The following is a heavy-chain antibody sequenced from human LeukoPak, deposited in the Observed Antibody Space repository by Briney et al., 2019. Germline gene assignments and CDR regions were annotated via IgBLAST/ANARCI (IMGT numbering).Heavy chain of an antibody. V-gene: IGHV3-33*01. CDR2: IWYDGSNK. Sequence: GGSLRLSCAASGFTFSSYGMYWVRQAPGKGLEWVAVIWYDGSNKYYADSVKGRFTISRDNSKNTLYLQMNSLRAEDTAVYYCARESGSANNPAPYYFDYWGQGTLVTVSS. CDR3: ARESGSANNPAPYYFDY. CDR1: GFTFSSYG. J-gene: IGHJ4*02. D-gene: IGHD1-26*01.